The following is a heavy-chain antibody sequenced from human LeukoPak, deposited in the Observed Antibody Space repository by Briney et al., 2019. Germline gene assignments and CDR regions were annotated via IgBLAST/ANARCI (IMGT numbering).Heavy chain of an antibody. CDR3: ARGPDY. V-gene: IGHV1-8*03. Sequence: ASVKVSCKASGYTFTSYDIKWVRQATGQGLEWMGWMNTSGGISGYAQKFQGRVTISTNTSISTAYMELSSLTAENTAVYYSARGPDYWGQGTLVTVAS. CDR1: GYTFTSYD. J-gene: IGHJ4*02. CDR2: MNTSGGIS.